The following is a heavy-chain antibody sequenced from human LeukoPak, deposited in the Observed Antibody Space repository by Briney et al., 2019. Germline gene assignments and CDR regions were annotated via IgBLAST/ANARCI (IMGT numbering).Heavy chain of an antibody. CDR2: LSSSGGST. V-gene: IGHV3-23*01. CDR1: GFTFNSYD. CDR3: AKEIFESGGSGYYHYGLDV. J-gene: IGHJ6*02. D-gene: IGHD3-22*01. Sequence: PGESLRLSCAASGFTFNSYDMTWVRQAPGKGLEWVSSLSSSGGSTYYADSVKGRYTISRDNSNNTLYLQMSSLRGEDTAVYYCAKEIFESGGSGYYHYGLDVWGQGTTVTVSS.